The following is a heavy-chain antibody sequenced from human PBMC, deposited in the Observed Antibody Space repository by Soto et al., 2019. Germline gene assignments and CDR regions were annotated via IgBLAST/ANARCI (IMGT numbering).Heavy chain of an antibody. Sequence: GGSLRLSCAASGFTFSSYGMHWVRQAPGKGLEWVAVISYDGSNKYYADSVKGRFTISRDNSKNTLYLQMNSLRAEDTAVYYCAKGGAGFYDILTGPTPWGQGTLVTVSS. J-gene: IGHJ5*02. D-gene: IGHD3-9*01. CDR2: ISYDGSNK. CDR1: GFTFSSYG. CDR3: AKGGAGFYDILTGPTP. V-gene: IGHV3-30*18.